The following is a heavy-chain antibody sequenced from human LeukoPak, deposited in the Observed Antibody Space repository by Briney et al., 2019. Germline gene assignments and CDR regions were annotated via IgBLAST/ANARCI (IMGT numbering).Heavy chain of an antibody. J-gene: IGHJ4*02. D-gene: IGHD3-10*01. V-gene: IGHV1-8*01. CDR1: GYTFTSYD. CDR3: ARDLDGSGTSSF. CDR2: MNPNSGNT. Sequence: GASVKVSCEASGYTFTSYDINWVRQATGQGHEWMGWMNPNSGNTGYAQKFQGRVTMTRNTSISTAYMELSSLRSEDTAVYYCARDLDGSGTSSFWGQGTLVTVSS.